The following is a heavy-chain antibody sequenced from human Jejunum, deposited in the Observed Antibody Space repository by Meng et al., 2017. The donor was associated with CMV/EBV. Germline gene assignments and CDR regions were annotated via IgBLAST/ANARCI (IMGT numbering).Heavy chain of an antibody. V-gene: IGHV3-74*01. D-gene: IGHD3-22*01. CDR1: GFSFSSSW. Sequence: GFSFSSSWMHWVRQAPGKGLVWVARIYSDGKNTKYADSVKGRFTISRDNAKGTLYLQMTSLRVDDTAVYYCASGLPTSSGYYYAGYWGQGRLVTVSS. CDR3: ASGLPTSSGYYYAGY. CDR2: IYSDGKNT. J-gene: IGHJ4*02.